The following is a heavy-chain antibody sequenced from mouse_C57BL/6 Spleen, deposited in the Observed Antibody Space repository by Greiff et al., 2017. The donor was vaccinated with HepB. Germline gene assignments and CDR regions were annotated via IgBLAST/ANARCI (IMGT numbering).Heavy chain of an antibody. D-gene: IGHD4-1*01. CDR3: ARSPGTSFDY. CDR2: INPSSGYT. J-gene: IGHJ2*01. V-gene: IGHV1-4*01. CDR1: GYTFTSYT. Sequence: VQLQQSGAELARPGASVKMSCKASGYTFTSYTMHWVKQRPGQGLEWIGYINPSSGYTKYNQKFKDKATLTADKSSSTAYMQLSSLTSEDSAVYYCARSPGTSFDYWGQGTTLTVSS.